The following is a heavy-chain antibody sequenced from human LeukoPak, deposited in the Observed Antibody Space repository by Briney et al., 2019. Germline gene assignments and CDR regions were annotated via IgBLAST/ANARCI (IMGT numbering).Heavy chain of an antibody. D-gene: IGHD3-22*01. V-gene: IGHV3-23*01. Sequence: GGSLRLSCAASGFTFSSYAMNWVRQAPGKGLEWVSAISDSGGSTYYADSVKGRFTISRDNFKNTLFLQMDSLRAEDTAVYYCAKLSRGYYDSSGPLDYWGQGTLVTVSS. CDR3: AKLSRGYYDSSGPLDY. CDR2: ISDSGGST. CDR1: GFTFSSYA. J-gene: IGHJ4*02.